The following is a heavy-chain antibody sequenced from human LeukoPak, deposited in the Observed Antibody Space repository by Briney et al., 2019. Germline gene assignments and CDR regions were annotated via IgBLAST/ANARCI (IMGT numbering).Heavy chain of an antibody. Sequence: SVKVSCKASGGTFSSYAISWVRQAPGQGLEWMGGIIPIFGTANYAQKFQGRVTITADESTSTAYMELSSLRSEDTAVYYCARVRRAAAAGNLSGNYYYYMDAWGKGTTVTISS. V-gene: IGHV1-69*13. CDR2: IIPIFGTA. J-gene: IGHJ6*03. D-gene: IGHD6-13*01. CDR3: ARVRRAAAAGNLSGNYYYYMDA. CDR1: GGTFSSYA.